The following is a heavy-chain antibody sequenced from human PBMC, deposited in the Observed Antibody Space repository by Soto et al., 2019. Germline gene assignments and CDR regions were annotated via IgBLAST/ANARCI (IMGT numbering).Heavy chain of an antibody. Sequence: VGPLRHSCVASEFTFGTSGMSLVLQAPGKGLEWISGLSGDNNTDTKYADSVKGRFTISRDNSKSTLYLQMHSLRVEDTALYYCTKDSGYDSTDWGLGTLVTVSS. J-gene: IGHJ4*02. V-gene: IGHV3-23*01. CDR2: LSGDNNTDT. CDR1: EFTFGTSG. D-gene: IGHD3-9*01. CDR3: TKDSGYDSTD.